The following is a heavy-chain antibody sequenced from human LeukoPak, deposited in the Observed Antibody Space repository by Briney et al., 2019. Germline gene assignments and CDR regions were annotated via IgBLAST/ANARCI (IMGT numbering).Heavy chain of an antibody. D-gene: IGHD2-2*01. V-gene: IGHV3-15*01. CDR1: GFTFSNAW. Sequence: GGSLRLSCAASGFTFSNAWMSWVRQAPGKGLEWVGRIKSKTDGGTTDYAARVKGRFTISRDDSKNTLYLQMNSLKTEDTAVYYCTTEDLIAVPAAIDYWGQGTLVTVS. J-gene: IGHJ4*02. CDR3: TTEDLIAVPAAIDY. CDR2: IKSKTDGGTT.